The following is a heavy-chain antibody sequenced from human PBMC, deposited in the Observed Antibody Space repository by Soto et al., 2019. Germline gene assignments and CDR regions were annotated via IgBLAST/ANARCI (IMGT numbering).Heavy chain of an antibody. Sequence: SETLSLTCSVSGVSFTSYYWTWIRQPPGKGPEWIGYIYYSGITNYNPSLKSRLTMSIDTSKNQFSLKLTSVTAADTAEYYCARDLTVGGFFDPWGQGTLVTVSS. CDR2: IYYSGIT. D-gene: IGHD2-21*02. V-gene: IGHV4-59*01. CDR3: ARDLTVGGFFDP. J-gene: IGHJ5*02. CDR1: GVSFTSYY.